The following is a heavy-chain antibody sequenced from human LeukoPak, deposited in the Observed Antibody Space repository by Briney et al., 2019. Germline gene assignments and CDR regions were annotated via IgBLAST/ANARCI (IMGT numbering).Heavy chain of an antibody. CDR2: IYDSGST. D-gene: IGHD6-19*01. V-gene: IGHV4-59*01. CDR3: AREGIAVAGTVYVRSHYYGRDV. CDR1: GGSISSYY. J-gene: IGHJ6*02. Sequence: PSETLSLTCTVSGGSISSYYWSWIRQPPGKGLEWIGYIYDSGSTNYNPSLKSRVTISVDTSKNQFSLKLSSVTAADTAVYYCAREGIAVAGTVYVRSHYYGRDVWGQGTTVTVSS.